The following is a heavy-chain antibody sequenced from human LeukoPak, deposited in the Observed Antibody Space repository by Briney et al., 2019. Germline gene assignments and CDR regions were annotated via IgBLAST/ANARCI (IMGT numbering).Heavy chain of an antibody. D-gene: IGHD3-16*02. CDR2: ISAYNGNT. CDR1: GYTFTSYG. Sequence: ASVKVSCKASGYTFTSYGISWVRQAPGQGLEWMGWISAYNGNTNYAQKLQGRVTMTTDTSTSTAYMELRSLRSDDTAVYYCARVVMITFVGVIAKDYWGQGTLVTVSS. J-gene: IGHJ4*02. CDR3: ARVVMITFVGVIAKDY. V-gene: IGHV1-18*01.